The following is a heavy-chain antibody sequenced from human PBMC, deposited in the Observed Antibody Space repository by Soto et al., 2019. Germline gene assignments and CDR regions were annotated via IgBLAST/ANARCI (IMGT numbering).Heavy chain of an antibody. J-gene: IGHJ6*02. V-gene: IGHV5-51*01. CDR2: IYPGDSDT. D-gene: IGHD4-17*01. Sequence: GASLKISGKGSGYSFTSYWIGWVRQMPGKGLEWMGIIYPGDSDTRYSPSFKGQVTISADKSISTAYLQWNSLKASDTAMYYCARTATSTTVSMDVWGQGATVTVSS. CDR1: GYSFTSYW. CDR3: ARTATSTTVSMDV.